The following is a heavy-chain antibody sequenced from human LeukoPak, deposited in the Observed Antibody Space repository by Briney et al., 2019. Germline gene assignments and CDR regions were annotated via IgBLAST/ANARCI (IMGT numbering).Heavy chain of an antibody. D-gene: IGHD1-14*01. CDR1: GFTFSSYE. V-gene: IGHV3-48*03. J-gene: IGHJ5*02. CDR2: ISSSGSTI. CDR3: ARAAQPGFDP. Sequence: PGGSLRLSCAASGFTFSSYEMNWVRQAPGKGLEWVSYISSSGSTIYYADSVKGRFTISRDNAKKSLYLQMNSLRAEDTAVYYCARAAQPGFDPWGQGTLVTVSS.